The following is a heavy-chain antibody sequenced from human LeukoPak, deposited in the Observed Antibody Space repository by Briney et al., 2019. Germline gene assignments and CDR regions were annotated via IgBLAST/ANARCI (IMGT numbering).Heavy chain of an antibody. J-gene: IGHJ6*02. V-gene: IGHV1-46*01. D-gene: IGHD4-17*01. CDR2: INPSGGSP. CDR3: ARDAVRTDYGDYYYYYGMDV. Sequence: ASVKVSCKASGYTFTSYYMHWVRQAPGQGLEWMGIINPSGGSPSYAQKFQGRVTMTRDTSTSTVYMELSSLRSEDTAVYYCARDAVRTDYGDYYYYYGMDVWGQGTTVTVFS. CDR1: GYTFTSYY.